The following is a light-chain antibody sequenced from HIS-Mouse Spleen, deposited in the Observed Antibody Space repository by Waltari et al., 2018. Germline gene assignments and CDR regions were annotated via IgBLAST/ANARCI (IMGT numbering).Light chain of an antibody. V-gene: IGLV2-11*01. CDR2: DAS. CDR1: SSDVGVYNY. CDR3: CSYAGSYTWV. Sequence: QSALTQPRSVSGSPGQSVTISCTGTSSDVGVYNYVSWYQQHPGKAPKRMFYDASKRPAGRPDRFSGSKSGHAASLTISGLQAEDEADYYCCSYAGSYTWVCGGGTKLTVL. J-gene: IGLJ3*02.